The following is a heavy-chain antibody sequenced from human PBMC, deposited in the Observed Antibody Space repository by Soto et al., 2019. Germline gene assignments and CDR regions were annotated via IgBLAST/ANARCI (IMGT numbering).Heavy chain of an antibody. V-gene: IGHV4-34*01. J-gene: IGHJ4*02. CDR1: GGSFSGYY. D-gene: IGHD3-10*01. Sequence: SETLSLTCAVYGGSFSGYYWSWIRQPPGKGLEWIGEINHSGSTIYNPSLESRVTISVDTSKNQFSLKLSSVTAADTAVYYCARVQWFGMDGRYWGQGTLVTVPS. CDR2: INHSGST. CDR3: ARVQWFGMDGRY.